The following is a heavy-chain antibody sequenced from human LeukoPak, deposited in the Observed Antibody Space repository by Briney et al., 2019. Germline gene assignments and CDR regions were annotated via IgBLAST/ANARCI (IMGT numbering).Heavy chain of an antibody. CDR1: GGTFSSYA. V-gene: IGHV1-69*05. J-gene: IGHJ5*02. CDR3: ARDLESMVRGVSLSGP. CDR2: IIPIFGTA. D-gene: IGHD3-10*01. Sequence: SVRVSCKASGGTFSSYAISWVRQAPGQGLEWMGGIIPIFGTANYARKFQGRVTITTDESTSTAYMELSSLRAEDTAVYYCARDLESMVRGVSLSGPWGQGTLVTVSS.